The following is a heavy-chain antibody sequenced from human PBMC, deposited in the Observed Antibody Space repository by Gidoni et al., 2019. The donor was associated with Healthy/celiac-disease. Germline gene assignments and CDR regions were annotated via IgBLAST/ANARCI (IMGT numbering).Heavy chain of an antibody. CDR2: INHRGST. CDR3: ARHKRDCSGGSCQTARYFDL. CDR1: GGSFSGYY. Sequence: QVQLQQWGAGLLKPSETLSLTCAVYGGSFSGYYWSWIRQPPGKGLEWIGEINHRGSTNYNPSLKSRVTISVDTSKNQFSLKLSSVTAADTAVYYCARHKRDCSGGSCQTARYFDLWGRGTLVTVSS. V-gene: IGHV4-34*01. J-gene: IGHJ2*01. D-gene: IGHD2-15*01.